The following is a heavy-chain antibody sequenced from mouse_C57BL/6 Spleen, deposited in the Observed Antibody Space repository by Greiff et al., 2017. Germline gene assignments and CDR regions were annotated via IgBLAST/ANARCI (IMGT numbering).Heavy chain of an antibody. CDR1: GYSITSGYY. V-gene: IGHV3-6*01. J-gene: IGHJ2*01. CDR2: ISYDGSN. Sequence: ESGPGLVKPSQSLSLTCSVTGYSITSGYYWNWIRQFPGNKLEWMGYISYDGSNNYNPSLKNRISITLDTSKNQFFLKLNSVTTEDTATYYCAREGWLLRLFDYWGQGTT. CDR3: AREGWLLRLFDY. D-gene: IGHD2-3*01.